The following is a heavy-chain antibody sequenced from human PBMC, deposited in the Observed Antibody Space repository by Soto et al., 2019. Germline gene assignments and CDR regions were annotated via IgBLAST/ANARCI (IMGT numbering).Heavy chain of an antibody. D-gene: IGHD1-1*01. J-gene: IGHJ3*01. CDR2: IRQDGREI. CDR3: ATDRWTGAFDF. V-gene: IGHV3-7*01. CDR1: DFTVSTYW. Sequence: PWGSLRLSGVASDFTVSTYWMAWLRQTPGKGLEFVANIRQDGREINYLDSGKGRFTISRDNAEKSLFLQMNSLRAEDTAVYYCATDRWTGAFDFRGQGTVVTVSS.